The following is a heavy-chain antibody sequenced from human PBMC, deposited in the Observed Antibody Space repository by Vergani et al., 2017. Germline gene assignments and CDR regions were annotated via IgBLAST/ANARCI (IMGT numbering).Heavy chain of an antibody. J-gene: IGHJ4*02. CDR3: ARSIGDCTSGSCRTYYFDL. D-gene: IGHD2-15*01. V-gene: IGHV1-46*02. CDR2: VNFVTGAA. CDR1: GYIFKNYY. Sequence: QVQLVQSGAAVKKPGASAKVSCTASGYIFKNYYMHWLRLAPGQGFQWMGIVNFVTGAATSPQKFEGRITMTRDTSTATFYMDLSSLKYEDTAIDYFARSIGDCTSGSCRTYYFDLWGQGTLVTVSS.